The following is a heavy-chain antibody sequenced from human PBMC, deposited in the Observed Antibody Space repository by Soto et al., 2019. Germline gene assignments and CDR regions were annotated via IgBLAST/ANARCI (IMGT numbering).Heavy chain of an antibody. J-gene: IGHJ1*01. Sequence: SETLSLTCVVNGGSHSGYYWNWIRQPPGKGLEWIGEIDHSGNSNYNPSLKSRVTISVDTSKNQFSLKLSSVTAADTAVYFCSFRWYLLDFWGQGTLVTVSA. CDR2: IDHSGNS. D-gene: IGHD6-13*01. CDR3: SFRWYLLDF. V-gene: IGHV4-34*01. CDR1: GGSHSGYY.